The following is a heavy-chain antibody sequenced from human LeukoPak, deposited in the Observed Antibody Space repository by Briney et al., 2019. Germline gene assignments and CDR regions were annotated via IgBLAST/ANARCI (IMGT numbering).Heavy chain of an antibody. Sequence: ASVTVSCKASGGTFSSYAISWVRQAPGQGLEWMGRIIPILGIANYAQKFQGRVTITADKSTSTAYMELSSLRSEDTAVYYCARDRVNWGYYDILTGYYKRSYYYYGMDVWGQGTTVTVSS. CDR3: ARDRVNWGYYDILTGYYKRSYYYYGMDV. CDR2: IIPILGIA. CDR1: GGTFSSYA. D-gene: IGHD3-9*01. V-gene: IGHV1-69*04. J-gene: IGHJ6*02.